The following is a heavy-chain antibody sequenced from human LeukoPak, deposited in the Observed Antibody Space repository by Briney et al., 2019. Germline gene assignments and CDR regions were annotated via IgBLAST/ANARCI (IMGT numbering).Heavy chain of an antibody. V-gene: IGHV4-39*01. D-gene: IGHD6-19*01. J-gene: IGHJ4*02. Sequence: SETLSLTCAVYGGSFSSYYWGWIRQPPGKGLEWIGSIYYSGGTYYNPSLKSRVTISVDTSKNQFSLKLSSVTAADTAVYYCASGSSGWYREEVDYWGQGTLVTVSS. CDR2: IYYSGGT. CDR1: GGSFSSYY. CDR3: ASGSSGWYREEVDY.